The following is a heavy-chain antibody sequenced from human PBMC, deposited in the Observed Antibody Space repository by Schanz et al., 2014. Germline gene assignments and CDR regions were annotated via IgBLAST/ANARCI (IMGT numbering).Heavy chain of an antibody. J-gene: IGHJ5*02. CDR3: ARDMTRAPA. CDR1: GFTFSSYA. V-gene: IGHV3-23*04. CDR2: ISGSGGDT. Sequence: VQLVESGGGLVQPGGSLRLSCAASGFTFSSYAMSWVRQAPGKGLEWVSAISGSGGDTYYADSVKGRFTISRDNSKNTLYLQMDTLRVEDTAMFYCARDMTRAPAWGQGTLVTVSS. D-gene: IGHD4-17*01.